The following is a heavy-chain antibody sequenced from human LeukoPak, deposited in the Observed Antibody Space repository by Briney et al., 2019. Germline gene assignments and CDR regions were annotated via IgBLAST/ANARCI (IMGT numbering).Heavy chain of an antibody. Sequence: GGSLRLSCAASGFTFSSYGMHWVRQAPGKGLEWVAVIRYDGSNKYYADSVKGRFTISRDNSKNTLYLQMNSLRAEDTAVYYCANLYYDSSGLLGSVRRRLDVWGKGTTVTVSS. CDR2: IRYDGSNK. J-gene: IGHJ6*04. D-gene: IGHD3-22*01. CDR3: ANLYYDSSGLLGSVRRRLDV. V-gene: IGHV3-30*02. CDR1: GFTFSSYG.